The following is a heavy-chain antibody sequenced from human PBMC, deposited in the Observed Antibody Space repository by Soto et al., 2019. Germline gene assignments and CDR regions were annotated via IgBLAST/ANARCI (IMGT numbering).Heavy chain of an antibody. D-gene: IGHD3-9*01. J-gene: IGHJ4*02. Sequence: PGGSLRLSCAASGFTFSSYAMGWVRQAPGKGLEWVSAISGSGGSTYYADSVKGRFTISRDNSKNTLYLQMNSLRAEDTAVYYCAKAGYDILTGTYYWGQGTLVTVSS. V-gene: IGHV3-23*01. CDR2: ISGSGGST. CDR1: GFTFSSYA. CDR3: AKAGYDILTGTYY.